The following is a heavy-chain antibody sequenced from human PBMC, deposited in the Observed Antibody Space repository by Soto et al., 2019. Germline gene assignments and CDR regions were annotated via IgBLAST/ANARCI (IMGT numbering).Heavy chain of an antibody. J-gene: IGHJ6*02. Sequence: TSETLSLTCTVSGGSVSSGSDYWSWIRQPPGKGLEWIGYIYYSGSTNYTPSLKSRVTISVDTSKNQFSLKLSSVTAADTAVYYCAGTTRYYYYGMDVWGQGTTVTVSS. CDR2: IYYSGST. CDR1: GGSVSSGSDY. V-gene: IGHV4-61*01. CDR3: AGTTRYYYYGMDV. D-gene: IGHD4-17*01.